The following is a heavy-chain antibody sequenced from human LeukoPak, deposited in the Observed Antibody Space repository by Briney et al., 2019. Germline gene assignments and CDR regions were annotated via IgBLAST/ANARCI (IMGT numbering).Heavy chain of an antibody. CDR2: ISTYIGVT. J-gene: IGHJ5*02. Sequence: ASVKVSCKASGFRFTSFGVSWVRQAPGQGLEWMGWISTYIGVTHYAEKFEDRVTMTIDTSTTTAYMELRSLRYDDTAVYYCARDSDYSGNGNGDWFDPWGQGTVATVSS. CDR1: GFRFTSFG. CDR3: ARDSDYSGNGNGDWFDP. D-gene: IGHD4-11*01. V-gene: IGHV1-18*04.